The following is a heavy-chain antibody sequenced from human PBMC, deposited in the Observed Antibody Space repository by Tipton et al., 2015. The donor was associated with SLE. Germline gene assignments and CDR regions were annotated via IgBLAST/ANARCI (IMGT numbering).Heavy chain of an antibody. J-gene: IGHJ2*01. CDR2: ICHTGKS. D-gene: IGHD6-13*01. CDR3: ARLRQRVAEAPWGDYDL. V-gene: IGHV4-59*08. CDR1: RGPTSNYF. Sequence: LRLSCTVSRGPTSNYFWSWIRHPPGKTLEWIGNICHTGKSNYNPSLMSRVTISVDTSMNLLSLRLYSVTAADTAVYYCARLRQRVAEAPWGDYDLWGRGTLVTVSS.